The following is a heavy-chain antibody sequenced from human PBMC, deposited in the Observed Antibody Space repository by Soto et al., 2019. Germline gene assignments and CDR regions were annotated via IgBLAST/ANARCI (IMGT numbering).Heavy chain of an antibody. V-gene: IGHV2-5*02. Sequence: QITLKESGPTLVKPTQTLTLTCTFSGFSLSTSGVGVGWIRQPPGKALEWLALIYWDDDKRYSPSLKSRLTITKDPSKIPVVLTLTNMYPVDTATYCCAHSCVVPPAIHWFDPWGQGTLVTVSS. J-gene: IGHJ5*02. CDR3: AHSCVVPPAIHWFDP. D-gene: IGHD2-2*01. CDR1: GFSLSTSGVG. CDR2: IYWDDDK.